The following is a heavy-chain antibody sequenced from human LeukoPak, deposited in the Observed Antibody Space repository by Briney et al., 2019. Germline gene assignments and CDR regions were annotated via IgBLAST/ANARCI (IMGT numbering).Heavy chain of an antibody. Sequence: PSETLSLTCTVSGGSISSSSYYWGWIRQPPGKGLEWIGSIYYSGSTYYNPSLKSRVTMSVDTSKNQFSLKLSSVTAADTAVYYCARTRVIAVAGVPILWGQGTLVTVSS. CDR2: IYYSGST. V-gene: IGHV4-39*01. CDR1: GGSISSSSYY. J-gene: IGHJ4*02. CDR3: ARTRVIAVAGVPIL. D-gene: IGHD6-19*01.